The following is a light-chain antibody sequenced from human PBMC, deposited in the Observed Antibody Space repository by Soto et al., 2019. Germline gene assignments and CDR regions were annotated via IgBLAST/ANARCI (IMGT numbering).Light chain of an antibody. J-gene: IGKJ1*01. Sequence: DIQMTQSPSSLSASVGDRVTITCQASQDINSYLNWFQQKPGKAPKLLIFDASNLQTGVADRFSGSGSGTDFTLTISRLEPEDFAVYYCQQYGSSGTFGQGTKVDIK. CDR2: DAS. CDR1: QDINSY. V-gene: IGKV1-33*01. CDR3: QQYGSSGT.